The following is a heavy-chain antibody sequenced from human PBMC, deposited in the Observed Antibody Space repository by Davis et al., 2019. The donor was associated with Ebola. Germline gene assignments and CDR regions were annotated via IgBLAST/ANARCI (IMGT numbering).Heavy chain of an antibody. Sequence: PGGSLRLSCAASGFSFRTYDMHWVRHVTGKTLEWVSAIGTAGDTYYPASVKGRFIISRENARNSLYLQMNSLRTEDTAVYYCVRPAFGSHYFDYWGQGILVTVSS. D-gene: IGHD2-2*01. CDR3: VRPAFGSHYFDY. V-gene: IGHV3-13*01. CDR2: IGTAGDT. CDR1: GFSFRTYD. J-gene: IGHJ4*02.